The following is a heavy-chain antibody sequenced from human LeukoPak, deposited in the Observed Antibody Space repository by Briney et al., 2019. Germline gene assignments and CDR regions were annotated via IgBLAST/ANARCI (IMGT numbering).Heavy chain of an antibody. CDR3: ARTAGWSYGFDY. V-gene: IGHV4-31*03. D-gene: IGHD3-16*01. Sequence: PSETLSLTCTVSGGSISSGGYYWTWIRQYPGKGLEWIGYIYYSGATYYNPSLQSRVTISGDTSRDQFSLKLSSVTAADAAVYYCARTAGWSYGFDYWGQGTLVTVSS. CDR1: GGSISSGGYY. CDR2: IYYSGAT. J-gene: IGHJ4*02.